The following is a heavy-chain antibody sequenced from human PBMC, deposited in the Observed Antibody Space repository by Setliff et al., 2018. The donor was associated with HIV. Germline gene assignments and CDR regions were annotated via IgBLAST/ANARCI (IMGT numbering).Heavy chain of an antibody. CDR3: ARLGGNWGYWFDP. Sequence: PSETLSLTCSVSGGSISGTYYWNWIRQPPGKGLEWIGEINHSGSTNYNPSLKSRVTISVDTSMNQFSLRPNALTAADTAVYYCARLGGNWGYWFDPWSQGTLVTVSS. D-gene: IGHD7-27*01. CDR1: GGSISGTYY. J-gene: IGHJ5*02. CDR2: INHSGST. V-gene: IGHV4-34*01.